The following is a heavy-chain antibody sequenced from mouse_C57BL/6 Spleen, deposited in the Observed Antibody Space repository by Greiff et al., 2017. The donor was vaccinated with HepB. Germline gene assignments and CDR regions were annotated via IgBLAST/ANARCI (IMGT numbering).Heavy chain of an antibody. J-gene: IGHJ4*01. D-gene: IGHD2-4*01. V-gene: IGHV5-17*01. CDR3: ARGGLRRRDYAMDY. Sequence: EVKVVESGGGLVKPGGSLKLSCAASGFTFSDYGMHWVRQAPEKGLEWVAYISSGSSTIYYADTVKGRFTISRDNAKNTLFLQMTSLRSEDTAKYYCARGGLRRRDYAMDYWGQGTSVTVSS. CDR2: ISSGSSTI. CDR1: GFTFSDYG.